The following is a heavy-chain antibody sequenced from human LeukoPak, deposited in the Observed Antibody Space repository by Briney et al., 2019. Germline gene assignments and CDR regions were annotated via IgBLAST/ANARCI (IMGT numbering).Heavy chain of an antibody. J-gene: IGHJ5*02. CDR3: ASIGYCSSTSCAPIP. CDR2: IASDGSST. D-gene: IGHD2-2*01. V-gene: IGHV3-74*01. CDR1: GFTFSSYW. Sequence: PGGSLRLSCAASGFTFSSYWMNWVRQAPGKGLVWVSRIASDGSSTTYADSVKGRFSISRDNAKNSLYLQMNSLRAEDTALYHCASIGYCSSTSCAPIPWGQGTLVTVSS.